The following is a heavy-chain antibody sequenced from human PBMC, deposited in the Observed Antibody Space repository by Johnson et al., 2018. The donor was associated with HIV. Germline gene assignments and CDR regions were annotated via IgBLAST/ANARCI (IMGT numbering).Heavy chain of an antibody. V-gene: IGHV3-9*01. CDR2: ISWNSGSI. J-gene: IGHJ3*02. D-gene: IGHD3-10*01. Sequence: VQLVESGGGVVQPGRSLRLSCAASGFTFSSYAMHWVRQAPGKGLEWVSGISWNSGSIGYADSVKGRFTISRDNAKNSLYLQMNSLRAEDTALYYCAKDMVVRENGAFDIWGQGTMVTVSS. CDR3: AKDMVVRENGAFDI. CDR1: GFTFSSYA.